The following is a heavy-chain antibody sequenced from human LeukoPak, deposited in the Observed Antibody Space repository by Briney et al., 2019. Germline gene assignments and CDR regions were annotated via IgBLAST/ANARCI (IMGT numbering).Heavy chain of an antibody. D-gene: IGHD3-22*01. J-gene: IGHJ4*02. Sequence: PSETLSLTCTVSGYSISSGYYWGWIRQPPGKGLEWIGSIYHSGSTYYNPSLKSRVTISVDTSKNQFSLKLTSVTAADTAVYYCARGLWDSSGYRDYWGQGTLVTVSS. CDR3: ARGLWDSSGYRDY. CDR1: GYSISSGYY. CDR2: IYHSGST. V-gene: IGHV4-38-2*02.